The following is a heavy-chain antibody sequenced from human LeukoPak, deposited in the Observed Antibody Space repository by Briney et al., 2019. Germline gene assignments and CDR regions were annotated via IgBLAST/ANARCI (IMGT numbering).Heavy chain of an antibody. Sequence: GGSLRLSCAASGFTFSSYSMNWVRQAPGKGLEWVSSISSSSSYIYYADSVKGRFTISRDNAKNSLYLQMNSLRAEDTALYYCAKGAYGSGSYYYYGMDVWGQGTTVTVSS. J-gene: IGHJ6*02. CDR1: GFTFSSYS. V-gene: IGHV3-21*04. CDR3: AKGAYGSGSYYYYGMDV. CDR2: ISSSSSYI. D-gene: IGHD3-10*01.